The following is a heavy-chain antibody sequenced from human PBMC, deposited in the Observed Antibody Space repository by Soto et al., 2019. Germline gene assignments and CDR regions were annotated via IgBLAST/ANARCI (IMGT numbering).Heavy chain of an antibody. J-gene: IGHJ4*02. V-gene: IGHV2-5*02. CDR1: GFSLITSGVG. CDR2: IYWDDDT. Sequence: QITLKEAGPTLVKPTQTLTLTCSFSGFSLITSGVGVGWIRQPPGKALEWLALIYWDDDTGYSTSLRNRLTITKDTTRNQVVLTMTNMDPADTATYYCAHTMAPRLFDSSGQGTQVTVSS. CDR3: AHTMAPRLFDS.